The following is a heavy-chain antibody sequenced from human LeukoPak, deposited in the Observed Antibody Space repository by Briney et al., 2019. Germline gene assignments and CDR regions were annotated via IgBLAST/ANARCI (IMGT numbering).Heavy chain of an antibody. CDR3: ARACSSTSRPSGNWFDP. CDR1: GYTFTSYY. Sequence: ASVKVSCKASGYTFTSYYMHWVRQAPGQGVEWMGIINPSGGSTSYAQKFQGRVTMTRDTSTSTVYMELSGLRSEDTAVYYCARACSSTSRPSGNWFDPWGQGTLVTVSS. J-gene: IGHJ5*02. V-gene: IGHV1-46*01. D-gene: IGHD2-2*01. CDR2: INPSGGST.